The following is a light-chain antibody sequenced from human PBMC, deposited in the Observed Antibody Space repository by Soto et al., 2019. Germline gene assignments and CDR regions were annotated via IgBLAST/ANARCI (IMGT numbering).Light chain of an antibody. J-gene: IGKJ3*01. V-gene: IGKV2-28*01. CDR1: QSLLHSNGYNF. CDR3: MPRVT. CDR2: LGS. Sequence: DIVMTQSPLSLPVAPGEPASISCRSSQSLLHSNGYNFLDWCLRKPGQSPQLLIHLGSNRASGVPDRFSGCGSGTDFTLKISRVEAEDFGIYYCMPRVTFGPGTKVDIK.